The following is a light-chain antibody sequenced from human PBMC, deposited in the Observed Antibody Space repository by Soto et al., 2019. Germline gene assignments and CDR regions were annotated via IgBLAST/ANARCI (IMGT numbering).Light chain of an antibody. CDR3: QQYTSWPSFT. Sequence: EIVLTQSPATLSVSPGERATIFCLASQHVSTNLAWYQQTPGQAPRLLIYGASSRAAGIPARFSGSGSGTEFTLTISGLQSEDFAIYYCQQYTSWPSFTFGPGTKVDIK. V-gene: IGKV3-15*01. CDR1: QHVSTN. CDR2: GAS. J-gene: IGKJ3*01.